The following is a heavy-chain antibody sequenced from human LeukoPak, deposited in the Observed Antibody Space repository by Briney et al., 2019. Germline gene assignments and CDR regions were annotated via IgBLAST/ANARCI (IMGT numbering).Heavy chain of an antibody. CDR3: ARDGSWVYNDY. Sequence: GGSLRLSCAASRFTFSTYSMNWVRQAPGKGLEWVSYISSSGSTIYYADSVKGRFTISRDNAKNSLYLQMNSLRAEDTAVYYCARDGSWVYNDYWGQGTLVTVSS. D-gene: IGHD6-13*01. J-gene: IGHJ4*02. CDR2: ISSSGSTI. CDR1: RFTFSTYS. V-gene: IGHV3-48*04.